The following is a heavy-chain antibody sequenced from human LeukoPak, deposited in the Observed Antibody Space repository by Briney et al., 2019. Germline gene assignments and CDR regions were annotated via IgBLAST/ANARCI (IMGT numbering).Heavy chain of an antibody. CDR3: ARHIPIIYYFDY. V-gene: IGHV3-7*05. Sequence: PGGSLRLSSSASGFTFSSYWMSWVPQAPGKGLEGVANIKYDGSEIYSVDSVKGRFTTSRDNAKNSLYLQMNSLRADDTAVYYCARHIPIIYYFDYWGQGTLVTVSS. D-gene: IGHD2-21*01. CDR2: IKYDGSEI. J-gene: IGHJ4*02. CDR1: GFTFSSYW.